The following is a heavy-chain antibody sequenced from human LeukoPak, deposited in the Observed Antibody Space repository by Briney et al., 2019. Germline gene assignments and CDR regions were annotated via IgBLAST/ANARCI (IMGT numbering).Heavy chain of an antibody. J-gene: IGHJ4*02. V-gene: IGHV3-74*01. D-gene: IGHD3-22*01. CDR1: TFTFSSYW. CDR2: INSVGSST. Sequence: GGSLRLSCAASTFTFSSYWMHWVRQAPGKGLAWVSRINSVGSSTYYAGFVKGRFTISRDNAKNTLYLQMSSLRAEDTAVYYCARDPDLSGYSFFDDWGQGTLVTVSS. CDR3: ARDPDLSGYSFFDD.